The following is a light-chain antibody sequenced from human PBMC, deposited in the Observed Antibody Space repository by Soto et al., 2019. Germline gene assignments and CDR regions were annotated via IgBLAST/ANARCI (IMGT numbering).Light chain of an antibody. CDR3: SSYTTISTYV. J-gene: IGLJ1*01. CDR1: SSGVGGYNY. V-gene: IGLV2-14*01. CDR2: DVR. Sequence: VLTQPASVSGSPGQSITISCTGTSSGVGGYNYVSWYQQHPGKAPKLMIYDVRSRPSGVSNRFSGSKSVNTASLTISGLQAEDEADYYCSSYTTISTYVFGTGTKVTVL.